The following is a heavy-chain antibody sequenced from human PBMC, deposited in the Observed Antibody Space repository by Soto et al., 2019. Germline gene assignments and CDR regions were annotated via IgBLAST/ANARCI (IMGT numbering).Heavy chain of an antibody. J-gene: IGHJ4*02. CDR3: WRKTHNVDTVDFDY. CDR1: GYSFTSYW. V-gene: IGHV5-10-1*01. D-gene: IGHD5-18*01. Sequence: GESLKISCKGSGYSFTSYWISWVRQMPGKGLEWMGRIDPSDSYTNYSPSFQGHVTISADKSISTAYLQWSSLKASDTAMYYCWRKTHNVDTVDFDYWGPGTMVTVYS. CDR2: IDPSDSYT.